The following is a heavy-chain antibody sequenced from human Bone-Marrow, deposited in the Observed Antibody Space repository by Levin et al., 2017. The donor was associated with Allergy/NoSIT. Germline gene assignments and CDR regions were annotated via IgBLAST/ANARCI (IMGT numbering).Heavy chain of an antibody. CDR1: GYSFINYW. D-gene: IGHD2-2*01. Sequence: GESLKISCKGSGYSFINYWIGWVRQMPGKGLEWMGIIYPGDSDTIYSPSFQGQVTISADKSISTAYLQWSSLRASDTAMYYCARGDVGTVVVVTAAVPFDYWGQGTLVTVSS. CDR3: ARGDVGTVVVVTAAVPFDY. J-gene: IGHJ4*02. CDR2: IYPGDSDT. V-gene: IGHV5-51*01.